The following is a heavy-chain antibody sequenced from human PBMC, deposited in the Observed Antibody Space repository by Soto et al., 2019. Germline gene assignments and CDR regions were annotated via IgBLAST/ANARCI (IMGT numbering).Heavy chain of an antibody. D-gene: IGHD2-21*02. V-gene: IGHV1-24*01. J-gene: IGHJ3*02. CDR2: FDPEDGET. CDR1: GYTLXELT. Sequence: ASVKVSCKVSGYTLXELTMDWARQAPGKGLEWMGGFDPEDGETIYAQKFQGRVTMTEDTSSDTAYMELSSLRSEDTAVYYCATTRWGDSDAFDIWGQGIMVTVSS. CDR3: ATTRWGDSDAFDI.